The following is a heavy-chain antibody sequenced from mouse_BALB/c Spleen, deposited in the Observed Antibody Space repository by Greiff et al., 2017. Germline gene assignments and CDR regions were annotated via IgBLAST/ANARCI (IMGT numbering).Heavy chain of an antibody. CDR3: ARAYGVDY. V-gene: IGHV1-55*01. D-gene: IGHD1-1*01. J-gene: IGHJ2*01. Sequence: VQLQQPGAELVKPGTSVKLSCKASGYNFTSYWINWVKLRPGQGLEWIGDIYPGSGSTNYNEKFKSKATLTVDTSSSTAYMQLSSLASEDSALYYCARAYGVDYWGQGTTLTVSS. CDR1: GYNFTSYW. CDR2: IYPGSGST.